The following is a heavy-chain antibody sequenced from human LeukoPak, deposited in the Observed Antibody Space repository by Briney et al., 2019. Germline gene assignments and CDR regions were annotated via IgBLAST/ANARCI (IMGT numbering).Heavy chain of an antibody. CDR1: GFTFSSYS. CDR2: ISSSSSTI. D-gene: IGHD3-22*01. V-gene: IGHV3-48*01. J-gene: IGHJ4*02. CDR3: AKGYYDSSGPYFDY. Sequence: PGGSLRLSCAASGFTFSSYSMNWVLQAPGKGLEWVSYISSSSSTIYYADSVKGRFTISRDNAKNSLYLQMNSLRAEDTAVYYCAKGYYDSSGPYFDYWGQGTLVTVSS.